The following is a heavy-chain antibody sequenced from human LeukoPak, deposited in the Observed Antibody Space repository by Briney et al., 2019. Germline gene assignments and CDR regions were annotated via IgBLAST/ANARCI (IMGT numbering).Heavy chain of an antibody. Sequence: GGSLRLSCAASGFTFSHYGMHWVRQAPGKGLEWVAVMWSDGTNKYYADSVKGRFSISRDDSQKRVFLQMNSLRAEDTAVYYCARDAQRGFDYSNSLQYWGQGALVTVSS. CDR2: MWSDGTNK. CDR1: GFTFSHYG. D-gene: IGHD4-11*01. CDR3: ARDAQRGFDYSNSLQY. V-gene: IGHV3-33*01. J-gene: IGHJ4*02.